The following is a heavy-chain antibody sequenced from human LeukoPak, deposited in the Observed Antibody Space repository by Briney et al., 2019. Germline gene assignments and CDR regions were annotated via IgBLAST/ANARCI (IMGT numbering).Heavy chain of an antibody. D-gene: IGHD5-18*01. V-gene: IGHV3-21*01. CDR2: ISSSSSYI. CDR1: GFTFSSYS. CDR3: ARPSHSYGERPGY. Sequence: GGSLRLSCAASGFTFSSYSMNWVRQAPGKGLEWVSSISSSSSYIYYADSVKGRFTISRDNARNSLYLQMNSLRAEDTAVYYCARPSHSYGERPGYWGQGTLVTVSS. J-gene: IGHJ4*02.